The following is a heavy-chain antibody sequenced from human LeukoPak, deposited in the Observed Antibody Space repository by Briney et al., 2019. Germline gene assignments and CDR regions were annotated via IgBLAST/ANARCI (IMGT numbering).Heavy chain of an antibody. CDR3: ARAYYDSRPNWFDP. Sequence: SVKVSCKASGGTFSSYAISWVRQAPGQGLEWMGRIIPILGIANYAQKFQGRVTITADKSTSTAYVELSSLRSEDTAVYYCARAYYDSRPNWFDPWGQGTLVTVSS. CDR2: IIPILGIA. D-gene: IGHD3-22*01. V-gene: IGHV1-69*04. CDR1: GGTFSSYA. J-gene: IGHJ5*02.